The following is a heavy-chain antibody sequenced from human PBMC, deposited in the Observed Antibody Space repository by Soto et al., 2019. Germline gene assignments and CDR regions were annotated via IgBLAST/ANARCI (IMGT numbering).Heavy chain of an antibody. J-gene: IGHJ3*02. Sequence: GGSLRLSCAASGFTFSSYAMSWVRQAPGKGLEWVSAISGSGGSTYYADSVKGRFTISIHNSKNTLYLQMNSLRAEDTAVYYCAKDYTRSDIVVVVAALGAFDIWGQGTMVTVSS. D-gene: IGHD2-15*01. CDR3: AKDYTRSDIVVVVAALGAFDI. CDR1: GFTFSSYA. CDR2: ISGSGGST. V-gene: IGHV3-23*01.